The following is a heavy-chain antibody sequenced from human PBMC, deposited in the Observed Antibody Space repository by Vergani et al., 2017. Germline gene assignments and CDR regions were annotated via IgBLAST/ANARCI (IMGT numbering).Heavy chain of an antibody. CDR1: GGSISTFY. J-gene: IGHJ4*02. Sequence: QVQLQESGPGLVKPSETLSLSCIISGGSISTFYWSWIRQPPGKGLEWIGYVFHSGSTNYSPSLKSRVTISLDTSKSQFSLRLTSVTAADTAVYYCARGQLPPDYWGQGTLVTVSS. CDR2: VFHSGST. V-gene: IGHV4-59*01. CDR3: ARGQLPPDY. D-gene: IGHD2-2*01.